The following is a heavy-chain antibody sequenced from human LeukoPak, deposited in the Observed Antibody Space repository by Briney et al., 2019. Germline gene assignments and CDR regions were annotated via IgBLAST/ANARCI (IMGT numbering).Heavy chain of an antibody. V-gene: IGHV4-59*01. CDR1: GGSISSYY. CDR3: ARAVDYCRSASCYEGYYYYMDV. Sequence: SETLSLNCTVSGGSISSYYWSWIRQPPGKGLEWIGYVYYTGNSNHNPSLKSRVTMSVDTSKNQFSLKLSSVTAADTAVYYCARAVDYCRSASCYEGYYYYMDVWGKGTTVTVSS. J-gene: IGHJ6*03. D-gene: IGHD2-2*01. CDR2: VYYTGNS.